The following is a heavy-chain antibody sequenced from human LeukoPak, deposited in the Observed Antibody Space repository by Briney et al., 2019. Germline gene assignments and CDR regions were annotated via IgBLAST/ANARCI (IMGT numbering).Heavy chain of an antibody. Sequence: RAGGSLRLSCAASGFTLSSYWMIWVRQAPGKGLEWVANIKQDKSEEYYVDSVRGRFTISRDNAKNSQYLQMNSLRVEDTAVYYCVRGMDAWGQGTTVTVSS. CDR3: VRGMDA. J-gene: IGHJ6*02. CDR1: GFTLSSYW. V-gene: IGHV3-7*04. CDR2: IKQDKSEE.